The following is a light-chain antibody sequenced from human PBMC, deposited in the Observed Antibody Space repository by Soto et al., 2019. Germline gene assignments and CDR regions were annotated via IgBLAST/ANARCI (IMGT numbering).Light chain of an antibody. Sequence: VMTQSPATLSVSPGERATLSCRASQSINSNLAWYQQRPGQAPRLLIYGASTRATGIPARFSGSGSGTEFTLTISSLQPDDFATYYCQHYNSYSEAFGQGTKVDIK. J-gene: IGKJ1*01. CDR1: QSINSN. V-gene: IGKV3-15*01. CDR3: QHYNSYSEA. CDR2: GAS.